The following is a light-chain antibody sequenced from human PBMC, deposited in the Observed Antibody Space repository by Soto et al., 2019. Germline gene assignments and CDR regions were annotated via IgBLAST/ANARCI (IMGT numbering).Light chain of an antibody. V-gene: IGLV2-14*01. CDR2: EVT. CDR1: SSDVGGYDY. J-gene: IGLJ1*01. Sequence: QSVLIQPASVSGSPGQSITISCTGTSSDVGGYDYVSWYQQHPDKAPKFMIYEVTNRPSGVSHRFSGSKSGNTASLTISGLQAEDEADYYCSSYTTARTYVFGTGTKVTVL. CDR3: SSYTTARTYV.